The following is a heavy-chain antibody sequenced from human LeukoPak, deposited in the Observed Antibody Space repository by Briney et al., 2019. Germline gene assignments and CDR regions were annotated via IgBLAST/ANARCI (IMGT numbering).Heavy chain of an antibody. V-gene: IGHV3-9*01. J-gene: IGHJ6*02. Sequence: PGGSLRLSCAASGFTFSDYYMSWVRQAPGKGLEWVSGITWNSGRIAYADSVKGRFTISRDNAKNSLYLQMNSLRPEDTALYYCAKEGGTRRQYYKGMDVWGQGTTVTV. CDR1: GFTFSDYY. CDR2: ITWNSGRI. D-gene: IGHD1-14*01. CDR3: AKEGGTRRQYYKGMDV.